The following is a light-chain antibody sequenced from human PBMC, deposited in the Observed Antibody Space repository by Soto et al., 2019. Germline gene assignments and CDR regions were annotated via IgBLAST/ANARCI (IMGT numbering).Light chain of an antibody. J-gene: IGLJ2*01. CDR1: SSGIDGHKY. CDR2: DVT. CDR3: SSYVGKVS. V-gene: IGLV2-8*01. Sequence: QSALTQPPSASGSLGQSITISCTGTSSGIDGHKYVSWYQQLPGSAPKLLIYDVTKRPSGVPDRFSGSKSGNTASLTVSGLQAEDEADYYCSSYVGKVSFGGGTKLTVL.